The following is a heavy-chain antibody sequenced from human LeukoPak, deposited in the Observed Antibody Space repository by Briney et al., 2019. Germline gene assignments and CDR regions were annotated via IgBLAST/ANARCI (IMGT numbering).Heavy chain of an antibody. D-gene: IGHD5-18*01. CDR3: ARGGDTALDY. J-gene: IGHJ4*02. Sequence: GRSLRLSCAASGFTFSSYAMHWVRQAPGKGLEWVAVISYDGSNKYYADSVKGRFTISRDNSKNTLYLQMNSLRAEDTAVYYCARGGDTALDYWGQGTLVTVSS. CDR2: ISYDGSNK. V-gene: IGHV3-30-3*01. CDR1: GFTFSSYA.